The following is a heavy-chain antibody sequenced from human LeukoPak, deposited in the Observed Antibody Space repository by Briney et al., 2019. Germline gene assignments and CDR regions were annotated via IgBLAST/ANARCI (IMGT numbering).Heavy chain of an antibody. Sequence: PGGSLRLSCAASGFTFSSYGMHWVRQAPGKGLEWVAFIRYDGSNKYYADSVKGRFTISRDNSKNTLYLQMNSLRAEDTAVYYCAKALMTTTLYYFDYWGQGTLVTVSS. CDR3: AKALMTTTLYYFDY. CDR2: IRYDGSNK. J-gene: IGHJ4*02. D-gene: IGHD4-11*01. V-gene: IGHV3-30*02. CDR1: GFTFSSYG.